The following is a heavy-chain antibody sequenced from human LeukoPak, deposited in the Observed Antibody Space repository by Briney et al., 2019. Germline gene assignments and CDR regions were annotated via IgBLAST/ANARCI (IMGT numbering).Heavy chain of an antibody. CDR3: ATNENWGTDLHFDY. CDR1: GYTFTSYG. CDR2: ISAYNGNT. D-gene: IGHD7-27*01. V-gene: IGHV1-18*01. Sequence: ASVEASCKASGYTFTSYGISWVRQAPGQGLEWMGWISAYNGNTNYAQKLQGRVTMTTDTSTSTAYMELRSLRSDDTAVYYCATNENWGTDLHFDYWGQGTLVTVSS. J-gene: IGHJ4*02.